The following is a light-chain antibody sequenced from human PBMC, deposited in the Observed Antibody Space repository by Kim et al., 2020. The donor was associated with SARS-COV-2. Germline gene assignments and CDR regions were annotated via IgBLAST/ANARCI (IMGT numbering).Light chain of an antibody. Sequence: SYELTQPPSVSVAPGKTARITCGGNNIGSKSVHWYQQKPGQAPVLVIYYDSDRPSGIPERFSGSNSGNTATLTISRVEAGDEADYYCQVWDSSSDHPGYVVFGGGTQLTVL. CDR3: QVWDSSSDHPGYVV. CDR2: YDS. CDR1: NIGSKS. J-gene: IGLJ2*01. V-gene: IGLV3-21*04.